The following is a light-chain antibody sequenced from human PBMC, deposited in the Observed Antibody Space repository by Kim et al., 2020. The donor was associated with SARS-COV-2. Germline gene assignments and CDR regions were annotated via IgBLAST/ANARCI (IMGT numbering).Light chain of an antibody. V-gene: IGKV3-20*01. CDR1: QSVTNNY. CDR3: QQSGSSPLT. Sequence: EVVLTQSPGTLSLSPGERATLSCRASQSVTNNYLALYQHKPGQAPRLLIYGASSRATGIPDRFTASGSGTDFTLTISRLEPEDFAVYYCQQSGSSPLTFGQGTKVDIK. J-gene: IGKJ1*01. CDR2: GAS.